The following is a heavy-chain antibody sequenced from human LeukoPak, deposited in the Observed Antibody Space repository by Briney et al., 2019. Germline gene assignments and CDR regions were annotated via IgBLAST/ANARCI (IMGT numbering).Heavy chain of an antibody. Sequence: ASVKVSCKASGYTFTSYAMNWVRQAPGQGLEWMGWINTNTGNPTYAQGFTGRFVFSLDTSVSTAYLQISSLKAEDTAVYYCASGMTIDYYYHMDVWGKGTTVTVSS. J-gene: IGHJ6*03. CDR3: ASGMTIDYYYHMDV. CDR1: GYTFTSYA. CDR2: INTNTGNP. V-gene: IGHV7-4-1*02. D-gene: IGHD4/OR15-4a*01.